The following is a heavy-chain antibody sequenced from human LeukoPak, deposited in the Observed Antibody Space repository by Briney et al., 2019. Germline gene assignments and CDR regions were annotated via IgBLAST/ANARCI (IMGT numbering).Heavy chain of an antibody. V-gene: IGHV1-2*02. D-gene: IGHD3/OR15-3a*01. J-gene: IGHJ5*02. CDR1: GYTFTGYY. Sequence: ASVKVSCKASGYTFTGYYMHWVRQAPRQGLEWIGWINPNSGDTNYAQKFQGRVTMTRDTSISTAYMELIRLTSDDTAVYYCAREGTAYAPWGQGTLVTVSS. CDR2: INPNSGDT. CDR3: AREGTAYAP.